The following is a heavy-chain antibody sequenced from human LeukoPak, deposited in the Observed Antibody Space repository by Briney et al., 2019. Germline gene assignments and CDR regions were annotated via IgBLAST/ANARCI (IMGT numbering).Heavy chain of an antibody. V-gene: IGHV1-2*02. CDR2: INPNSGGT. J-gene: IGHJ4*02. CDR1: GYTFIGYY. D-gene: IGHD6-19*01. Sequence: ASVKVSCKASGYTFIGYYIHWVRQAPGQGLEWMGWINPNSGGTKYAQKFQGRVTMTRDTSISSAYMELSRLRSDETAVYYCARGDDSSVPGDYFEYWGQGTLVTVSS. CDR3: ARGDDSSVPGDYFEY.